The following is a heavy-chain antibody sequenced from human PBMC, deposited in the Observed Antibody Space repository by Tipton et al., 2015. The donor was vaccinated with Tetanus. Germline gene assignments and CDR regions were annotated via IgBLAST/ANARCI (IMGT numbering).Heavy chain of an antibody. J-gene: IGHJ4*02. D-gene: IGHD6-19*01. Sequence: QSGAEVKKPGASVKVSCKASGYTFTSYGISWVRQAPGQGLEWMGGIIPIFGTANYAQKFQGRVTITADESTSTAYMELSSLRSEDTAVYYCAREIPHSSGSDYWGQGTLVTVSS. V-gene: IGHV1-69*13. CDR1: GYTFTSYG. CDR3: AREIPHSSGSDY. CDR2: IIPIFGTA.